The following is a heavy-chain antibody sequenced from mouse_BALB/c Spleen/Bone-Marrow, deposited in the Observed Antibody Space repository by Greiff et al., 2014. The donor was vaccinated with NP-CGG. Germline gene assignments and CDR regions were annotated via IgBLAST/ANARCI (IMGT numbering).Heavy chain of an antibody. D-gene: IGHD1-1*01. CDR2: IDPANGNT. CDR3: VYGRDWYFDV. J-gene: IGHJ1*01. V-gene: IGHV14-3*02. CDR1: GFNIKDTY. Sequence: VQLQQSGAELVKPGAPVKLSCTASGFNIKDTYMHWVKERPEQGLEWIGRIDPANGNTKYDPKFQGKATITADTSSNTAYLQLISLTSEDTAVYYCVYGRDWYFDVWGAGTTVTVSS.